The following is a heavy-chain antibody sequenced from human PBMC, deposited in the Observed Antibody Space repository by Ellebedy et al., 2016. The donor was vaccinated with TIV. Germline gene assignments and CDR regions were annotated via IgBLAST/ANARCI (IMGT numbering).Heavy chain of an antibody. D-gene: IGHD3-10*01. CDR2: INPSGGST. J-gene: IGHJ4*02. Sequence: AASVKVSCTASGYTFTSYYIHWMRQAPGQGPDWMGMINPSGGSTSYAQQFQGRVTMTRDTSTSTVYMDLSSLRSEDTAVYYCARGKGRYFDYWGQGTLVTVSS. CDR1: GYTFTSYY. CDR3: ARGKGRYFDY. V-gene: IGHV1-46*01.